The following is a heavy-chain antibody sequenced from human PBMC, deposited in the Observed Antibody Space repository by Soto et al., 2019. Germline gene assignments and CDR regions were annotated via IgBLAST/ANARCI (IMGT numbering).Heavy chain of an antibody. D-gene: IGHD2-15*01. CDR1: RFTFSSYA. V-gene: IGHV3-23*01. CDR3: AKRRGAGGHFDY. J-gene: IGHJ4*02. CDR2: VSIGGST. Sequence: PGGSLRLSCAASRFTFSSYAMGWVRQGPGKGLEWVAVVSIGGSTHYADSVRGRFTISRDNSKNTLSLQMNSLTAEDTAVYFCAKRRGAGGHFDYWGQGALVTVSS.